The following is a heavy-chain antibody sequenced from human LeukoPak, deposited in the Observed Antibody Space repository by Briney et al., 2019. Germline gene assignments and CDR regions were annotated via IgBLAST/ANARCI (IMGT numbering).Heavy chain of an antibody. D-gene: IGHD3-22*01. CDR3: AREKIGYYDGSGRGWFDP. J-gene: IGHJ5*02. CDR2: VYTSGST. V-gene: IGHV4-61*02. CDR1: GGSISSDNYS. Sequence: SQTLSLTCTVSGGSISSDNYSWSWIRQPAGKGLEWIGRVYTSGSTNYNPSLKNRVTISVDTSKKQFSLKLSSVTAADTAVYYCAREKIGYYDGSGRGWFDPWGQGTLVTVSS.